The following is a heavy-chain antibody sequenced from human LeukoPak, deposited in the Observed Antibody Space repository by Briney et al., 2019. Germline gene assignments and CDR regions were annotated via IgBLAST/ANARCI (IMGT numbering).Heavy chain of an antibody. CDR2: IKQDGSEK. CDR1: GFTFSNYW. D-gene: IGHD5-18*01. J-gene: IGHJ5*02. CDR3: ASRGYSYGYGNWFDP. V-gene: IGHV3-7*01. Sequence: PGGSLRLSCAASGFTFSNYWMGWVRQAPGKGLEWVANIKQDGSEKYYVDSVKGRFTISRDNAKNSLYLQMNSLRAEDTAVYYCASRGYSYGYGNWFDPWGQGTLVTVSS.